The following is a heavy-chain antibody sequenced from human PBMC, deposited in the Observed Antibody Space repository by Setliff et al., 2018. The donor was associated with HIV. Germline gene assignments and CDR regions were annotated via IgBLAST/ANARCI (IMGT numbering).Heavy chain of an antibody. Sequence: SETLSLTCAVYGASFSGNYWSWIRQSPGKGLEWIGEIYHSGSTHYNPSLQSRVTISVDKSKSQFSLKLNSVTAADTAVYYCARQGDGYNLYHVYYFDYWGQGTLVTVSS. CDR1: GASFSGNY. CDR3: ARQGDGYNLYHVYYFDY. D-gene: IGHD5-12*01. J-gene: IGHJ4*02. V-gene: IGHV4-34*01. CDR2: IYHSGST.